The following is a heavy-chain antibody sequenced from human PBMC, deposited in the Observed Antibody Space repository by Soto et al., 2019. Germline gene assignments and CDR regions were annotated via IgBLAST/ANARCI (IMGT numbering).Heavy chain of an antibody. CDR1: GGTFSSYT. D-gene: IGHD3-3*01. Sequence: VKVSCKASGGTFSSYTISWVRQAPGQGLEWMGRIIPILGIANYAQKFQGRVTITADKSTSTAYMELSSLRSEDTAVYYCARAGKYYDFWSGYYLVYWGQGTLVTVSS. CDR3: ARAGKYYDFWSGYYLVY. CDR2: IIPILGIA. J-gene: IGHJ4*02. V-gene: IGHV1-69*02.